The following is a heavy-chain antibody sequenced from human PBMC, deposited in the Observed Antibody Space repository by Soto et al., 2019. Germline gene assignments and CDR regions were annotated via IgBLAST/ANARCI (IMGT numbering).Heavy chain of an antibody. Sequence: SETLSLTCTVSGGSINSGGYYWTWIRQHPGKGLEWIGYIYNSGSTHYSPSLKSRVTISIDTSKNQLSLKLSSVTAADTAVYFCARDRTATNFYYYGMDVWGQGTTVTVSS. J-gene: IGHJ6*02. CDR1: GGSINSGGYY. D-gene: IGHD5-18*01. CDR2: IYNSGST. V-gene: IGHV4-31*03. CDR3: ARDRTATNFYYYGMDV.